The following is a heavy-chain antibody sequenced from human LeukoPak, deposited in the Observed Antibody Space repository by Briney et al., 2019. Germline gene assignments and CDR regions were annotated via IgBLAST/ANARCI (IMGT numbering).Heavy chain of an antibody. CDR3: ARDREYSGYYGDY. CDR2: FYTSGNS. CDR1: GGSISTYY. Sequence: SETLSLTCSVSGGSISTYYWSWIRQPAGKGLEWIGRFYTSGNSYYNPSLKSRVTMSVDTSKNQFSLKLSSVTAADTAVYYCARDREYSGYYGDYWGQGTLVTVSS. D-gene: IGHD5-12*01. V-gene: IGHV4-4*07. J-gene: IGHJ4*02.